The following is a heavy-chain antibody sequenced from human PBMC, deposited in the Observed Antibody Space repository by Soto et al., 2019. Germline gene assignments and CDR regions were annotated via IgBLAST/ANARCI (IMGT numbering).Heavy chain of an antibody. CDR2: ISGSGGST. D-gene: IGHD6-13*01. CDR1: GFTFSSYA. Sequence: QLGGSLRLSCAASGFTFSSYAMSWVRQAPGKGLEWVSAISGSGGSTYYADSVKGRFTISRDNSKNTLYLQMNSLRAEDTAVYYCAKESRWAAAVPPSFDYWGQGTLVTVSS. J-gene: IGHJ4*02. CDR3: AKESRWAAAVPPSFDY. V-gene: IGHV3-23*01.